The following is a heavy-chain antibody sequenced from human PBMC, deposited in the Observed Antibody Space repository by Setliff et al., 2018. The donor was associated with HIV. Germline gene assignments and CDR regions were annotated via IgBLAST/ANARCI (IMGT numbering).Heavy chain of an antibody. CDR1: GASFSDYY. CDR2: INHSGST. V-gene: IGHV4-34*01. J-gene: IGHJ4*02. D-gene: IGHD1-1*01. Sequence: PSETLSLTCAVYGASFSDYYWSWIRQPPGKGLEWIGEINHSGSTNYNPSLKSRVTISVDTSKNQFSLKVSSVTAADTAVYYCATRGRDLGFDYWGQGTLVTVSS. CDR3: ATRGRDLGFDY.